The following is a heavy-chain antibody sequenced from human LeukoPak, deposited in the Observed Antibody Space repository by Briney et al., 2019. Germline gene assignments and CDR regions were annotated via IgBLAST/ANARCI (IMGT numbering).Heavy chain of an antibody. CDR3: ARFNYDSTPSAFDI. CDR2: MNPNSGNT. J-gene: IGHJ3*02. D-gene: IGHD3-22*01. V-gene: IGHV1-8*01. CDR1: GYTFTSYD. Sequence: ASVKVSCKASGYTFTSYDINWVRQATGQGLEWMGWMNPNSGNTGYAQKFQGRVTMTRNTSISTAYMELSSLRSEDTAEYYCARFNYDSTPSAFDIWGQGTMVTVSS.